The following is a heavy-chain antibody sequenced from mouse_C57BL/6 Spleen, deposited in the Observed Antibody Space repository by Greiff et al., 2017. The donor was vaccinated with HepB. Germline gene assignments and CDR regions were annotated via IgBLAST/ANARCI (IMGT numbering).Heavy chain of an antibody. J-gene: IGHJ4*01. CDR2: ISDGGSYT. CDR3: AREAYDYRAMDY. CDR1: GFTFSSYA. Sequence: EVQGVESGGGLVKPGGSLKLSCAASGFTFSSYAMSWVRQTPEKRLEWVATISDGGSYTYYPDNVKGRFTISRDNAKNNLYLQMSHLKSEDTAMYYCAREAYDYRAMDYWGQGTSVTVSS. D-gene: IGHD2-4*01. V-gene: IGHV5-4*01.